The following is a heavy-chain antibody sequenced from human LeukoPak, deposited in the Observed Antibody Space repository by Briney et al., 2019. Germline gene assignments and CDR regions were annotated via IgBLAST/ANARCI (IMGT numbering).Heavy chain of an antibody. J-gene: IGHJ4*02. CDR1: GFTFSSYW. CDR3: AKVRTSSSPRGTLDY. V-gene: IGHV3-74*01. D-gene: IGHD6-6*01. CDR2: INSDGSST. Sequence: PGGSLRLSCAASGFTFSSYWMHWVRQAPGKGLVWVSRINSDGSSTSYADSVKGRFTISRDNAKNTLYLQMNSLRAEDTAVYYCAKVRTSSSPRGTLDYWGQGTLVTVSS.